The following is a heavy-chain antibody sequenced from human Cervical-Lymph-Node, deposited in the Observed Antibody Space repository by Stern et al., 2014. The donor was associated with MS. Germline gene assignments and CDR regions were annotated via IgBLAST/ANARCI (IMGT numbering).Heavy chain of an antibody. Sequence: QLQLQESGPGLVKPSQTLSLTCTVSGGSISSGSYYWSWIRQPAGKGLEWIGRIYTSGSTNYNPSLKSRVTISVDTSKNQFSLKLGSVTAADTAVYYCARDYSSGYYYYYYGMDVWGQGTTVTVSS. CDR1: GGSISSGSYY. J-gene: IGHJ6*02. D-gene: IGHD3-22*01. CDR2: IYTSGST. V-gene: IGHV4-61*02. CDR3: ARDYSSGYYYYYYGMDV.